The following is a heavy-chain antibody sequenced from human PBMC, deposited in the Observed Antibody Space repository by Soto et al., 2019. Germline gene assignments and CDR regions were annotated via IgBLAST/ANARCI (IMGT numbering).Heavy chain of an antibody. CDR1: GYTFTSYG. J-gene: IGHJ4*02. D-gene: IGHD3-22*01. CDR2: ISAYNGNT. Sequence: GASVKVSCKASGYTFTSYGISWVRQAPGQGLEWMGWISAYNGNTNYAQKLQGRVTMTTDTSTSTAYMELRSLRSDDTAVYYCATPSHYYDSSGYLVYYFDYWGQGTLVTVSS. V-gene: IGHV1-18*01. CDR3: ATPSHYYDSSGYLVYYFDY.